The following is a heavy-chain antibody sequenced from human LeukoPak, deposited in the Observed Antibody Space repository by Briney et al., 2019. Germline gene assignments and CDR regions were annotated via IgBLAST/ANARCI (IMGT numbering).Heavy chain of an antibody. J-gene: IGHJ5*01. CDR3: ARDLYGGTSATFDS. D-gene: IGHD4-23*01. V-gene: IGHV1-2*02. CDR1: GYTFTGYY. Sequence: VASVKVSCKASGYTFTGYYMHWVRQAPGQGHEWMGWINPNSGGTYYAQKFQGRVTMTSDTSIRTAYMELSRLRSDGTAVYHCARDLYGGTSATFDSWGQGTLVTVSS. CDR2: INPNSGGT.